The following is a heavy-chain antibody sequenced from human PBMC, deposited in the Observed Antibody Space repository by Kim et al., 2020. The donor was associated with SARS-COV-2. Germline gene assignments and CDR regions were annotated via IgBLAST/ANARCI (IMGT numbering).Heavy chain of an antibody. V-gene: IGHV4-59*13. Sequence: SETLSLTCTVSGGSISSYYWSWIRQPPGKGLEWIGYIYYSGSTNYNPSLKSRVTISVDTSKNQFSLKLSSVTAADTAVYYCARSLPYGRHRYFDLWGRGTRVTVSS. D-gene: IGHD4-17*01. CDR2: IYYSGST. CDR1: GGSISSYY. CDR3: ARSLPYGRHRYFDL. J-gene: IGHJ2*01.